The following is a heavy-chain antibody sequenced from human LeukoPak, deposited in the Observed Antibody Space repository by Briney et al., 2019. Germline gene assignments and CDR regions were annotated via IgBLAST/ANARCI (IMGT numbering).Heavy chain of an antibody. J-gene: IGHJ5*02. CDR2: INPNSGGT. V-gene: IGHV1-2*02. D-gene: IGHD2-2*02. Sequence: ASVKVSCKASGYTFTGYYMHWVRQAPGQGLEWMGWINPNSGGTTYAQKFQGRVTMTRDTSISTAYMELSRLRSDDTAVYYCAREYCSSTSCYTGFDPWGQGTLVTVSS. CDR3: AREYCSSTSCYTGFDP. CDR1: GYTFTGYY.